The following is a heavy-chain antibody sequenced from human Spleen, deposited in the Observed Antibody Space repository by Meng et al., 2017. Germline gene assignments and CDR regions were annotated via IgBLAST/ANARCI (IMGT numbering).Heavy chain of an antibody. CDR3: AKDGSDITVAGSHWFFDL. CDR2: LSTTGGST. J-gene: IGHJ2*01. V-gene: IGHV3-23*01. D-gene: IGHD6-19*01. Sequence: GGSLRLSCAASGFMFSSYSMSWVRQAPGKGLEWVSSLSTTGGSTYYADSVKGRFTISRDNSKNTLYLQMNSLRAEDTAVYYCAKDGSDITVAGSHWFFDLWGRGTLVTVSS. CDR1: GFMFSSYS.